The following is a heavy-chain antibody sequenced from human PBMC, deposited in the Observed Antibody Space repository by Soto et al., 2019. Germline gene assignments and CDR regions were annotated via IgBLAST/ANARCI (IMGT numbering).Heavy chain of an antibody. V-gene: IGHV4-31*03. D-gene: IGHD3-9*01. Sequence: ASETLSLTCTVSGGSISSGGYYWSWIRQHPGKGLEWIGYIYYSGSTYYNPSLKSRVTISVDTSKNQFSLKLSSVTAADTAVYYCAMYYDILTGYPYWGQGTLVTVSS. J-gene: IGHJ4*02. CDR3: AMYYDILTGYPY. CDR1: GGSISSGGYY. CDR2: IYYSGST.